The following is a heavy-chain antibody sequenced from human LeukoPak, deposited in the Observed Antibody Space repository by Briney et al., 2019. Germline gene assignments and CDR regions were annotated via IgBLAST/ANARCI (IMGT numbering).Heavy chain of an antibody. Sequence: GGSLRLSCAASGFSFRCYWMYWVRQAPGKGLVWVSHINTDGTITAYADSVRGRFTISRDNARNTLYLQLNTLRAEDTALYYCARDHSLVPIHWGQGTPVTVSS. CDR1: GFSFRCYW. CDR2: INTDGTIT. D-gene: IGHD6-6*01. J-gene: IGHJ4*02. V-gene: IGHV3-74*01. CDR3: ARDHSLVPIH.